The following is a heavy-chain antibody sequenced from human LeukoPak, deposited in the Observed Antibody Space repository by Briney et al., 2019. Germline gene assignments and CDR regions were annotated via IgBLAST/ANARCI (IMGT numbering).Heavy chain of an antibody. CDR3: ARGPDSGYEFDY. J-gene: IGHJ4*02. Sequence: SVKVSCKASGDTFSSYAISWVRQAPGQGLEWMGRIIPILGIANYAQKFQGRVTITADKSTSTAYMGLSSLRSEDTAVYYCARGPDSGYEFDYWGQGTLVTVSS. CDR1: GDTFSSYA. D-gene: IGHD5-12*01. V-gene: IGHV1-69*04. CDR2: IIPILGIA.